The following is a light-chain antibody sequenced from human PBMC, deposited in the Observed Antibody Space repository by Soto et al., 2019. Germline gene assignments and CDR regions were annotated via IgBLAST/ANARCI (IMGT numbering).Light chain of an antibody. V-gene: IGKV1-5*03. Sequence: DIQMTQSPSTLSASVGDSVTITCRASQSISSWLAWYQQKPGKAPKLLIYKASSLKSGVPARFSGSGSGTEFTLTITSLQPDEFATDYCQQYNTYSTVGQGTRLEIK. CDR2: KAS. CDR3: QQYNTYST. CDR1: QSISSW. J-gene: IGKJ5*01.